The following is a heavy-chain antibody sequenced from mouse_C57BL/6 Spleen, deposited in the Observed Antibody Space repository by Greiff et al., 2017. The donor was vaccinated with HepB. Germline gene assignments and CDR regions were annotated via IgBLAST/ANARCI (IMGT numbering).Heavy chain of an antibody. D-gene: IGHD2-12*01. CDR1: GYSITSGYD. J-gene: IGHJ3*01. CDR2: ISYSGST. Sequence: EVQLQQSGPGMVKPSQSLSLTCTVTGYSITSGYDWHWIRHFPGNKLEWMGYISYSGSTNYKPSLKSRISITHDTSKNHFFLKLNSVTTEDTATYYCARDYDEGPWFAYWGQGTLVTVSA. CDR3: ARDYDEGPWFAY. V-gene: IGHV3-1*01.